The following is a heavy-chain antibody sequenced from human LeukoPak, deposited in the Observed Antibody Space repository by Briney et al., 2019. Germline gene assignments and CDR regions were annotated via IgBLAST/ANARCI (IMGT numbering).Heavy chain of an antibody. Sequence: PSETLSLTCTVSGGSISSYYWSWIRQPPGKGLEWIGYFHYSGSTNYNPSLKSRVTISVDTSKNQFSLKLSSVTAADTAVYYCARGCSAGTPHNWFDPWGQGTLVAVSS. CDR2: FHYSGST. CDR3: ARGCSAGTPHNWFDP. CDR1: GGSISSYY. D-gene: IGHD6-13*01. J-gene: IGHJ5*02. V-gene: IGHV4-59*01.